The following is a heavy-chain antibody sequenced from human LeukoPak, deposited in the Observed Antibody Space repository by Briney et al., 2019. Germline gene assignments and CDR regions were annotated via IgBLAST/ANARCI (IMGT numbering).Heavy chain of an antibody. D-gene: IGHD3-10*01. J-gene: IGHJ4*02. CDR3: TRGRGI. V-gene: IGHV4-38-2*02. Sequence: SETLSLTCTVSGYSISSGYYWGWIRQPPGKGLEWIGSIYHSGSTYYNPSLKSRVTISVDTSKNQFSLKLSSVTAADTAVYYCTRGRGIWGQGTLVTVSS. CDR2: IYHSGST. CDR1: GYSISSGYY.